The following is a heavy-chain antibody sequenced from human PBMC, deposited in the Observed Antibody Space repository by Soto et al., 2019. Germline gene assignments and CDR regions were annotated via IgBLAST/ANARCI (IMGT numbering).Heavy chain of an antibody. CDR3: ARSYYLADAFDV. V-gene: IGHV1-18*01. CDR2: ISAFNGNT. J-gene: IGHJ3*01. CDR1: GCRFSDYG. D-gene: IGHD3-16*01. Sequence: ASVKVSYKDSGCRFSDYGFNWLRQAPGQGLAWMGWISAFNGNTETAQGLQDRVTMTTDSSTTTAHMDLTNLTTDDTAIYYCARSYYLADAFDVWGQGTMVTVSS.